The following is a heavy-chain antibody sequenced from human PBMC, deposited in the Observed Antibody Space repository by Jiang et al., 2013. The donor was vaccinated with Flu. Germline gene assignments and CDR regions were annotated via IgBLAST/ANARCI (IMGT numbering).Heavy chain of an antibody. CDR1: GYSISSGYY. D-gene: IGHD4-17*01. V-gene: IGHV4-38-2*02. Sequence: LLKPSETLSLTCTVSGYSISSGYYWGWIRQPPGKGLEWIGSIYHSGSTYYNPSLKSRVTISVDTSKNQFSLKLSSVTAADTAVYYCARAVYGDYVYIFDYWGQGTLVTVSS. CDR3: ARAVYGDYVYIFDY. J-gene: IGHJ4*02. CDR2: IYHSGST.